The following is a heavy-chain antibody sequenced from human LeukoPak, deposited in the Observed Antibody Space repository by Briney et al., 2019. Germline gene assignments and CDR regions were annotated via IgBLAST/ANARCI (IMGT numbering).Heavy chain of an antibody. Sequence: PSETLSLTCAVYGGSFSGYYWSWIRQPPGKGLEWIGEINHSGSTNYNPSLKSRVTISVDTSKNQFSLKLSSVTAADTAVYYCARETTWYYYDSSGYSLGARDAFDIWGQGTMVTVSS. CDR3: ARETTWYYYDSSGYSLGARDAFDI. CDR2: INHSGST. CDR1: GGSFSGYY. D-gene: IGHD3-22*01. V-gene: IGHV4-34*01. J-gene: IGHJ3*02.